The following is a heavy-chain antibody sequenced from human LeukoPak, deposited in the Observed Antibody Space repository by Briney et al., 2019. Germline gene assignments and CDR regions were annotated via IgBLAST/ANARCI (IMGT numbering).Heavy chain of an antibody. J-gene: IGHJ6*02. Sequence: PGGSLRLSCAASGFTFSSYAMHWVRQAPGKGLEWVAVISYDGSNKYSADSVKGRFTISRDNSKNTLYLQMNSLRGEDTAVYYCAREHMAYCYYYGMDVWGQGTTVTVSS. CDR2: ISYDGSNK. V-gene: IGHV3-30-3*01. CDR1: GFTFSSYA. CDR3: AREHMAYCYYYGMDV. D-gene: IGHD5-24*01.